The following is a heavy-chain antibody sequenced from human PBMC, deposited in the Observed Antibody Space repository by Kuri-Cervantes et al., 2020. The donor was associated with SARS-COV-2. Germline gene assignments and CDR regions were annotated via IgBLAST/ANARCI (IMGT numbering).Heavy chain of an antibody. CDR1: GATFSTYG. V-gene: IGHV1-69*13. Sequence: SSETVSCKASGATFSTYGFSWVRQAPGQGLEWMGGIIPFFGTPNYAQKFEGRVTITADESTSTAYMEMSSLRSEDTAVYYCSLSGNLNHYYLDVWGKGPTVTVSS. CDR3: SLSGNLNHYYLDV. CDR2: IIPFFGTP. D-gene: IGHD3-10*01. J-gene: IGHJ6*03.